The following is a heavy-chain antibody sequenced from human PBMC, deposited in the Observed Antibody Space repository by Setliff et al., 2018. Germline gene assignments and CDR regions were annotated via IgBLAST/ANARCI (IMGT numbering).Heavy chain of an antibody. D-gene: IGHD3-3*01. CDR1: GVSIANTASY. Sequence: SETLSLTCNVSGVSIANTASYWSWIRQPAGKTLEWIGQVYVGGNTYYNPSFESRVTISLDTSKNQFSLKLSSVTAADTAVYYCARHVSPNPSYYNFWSGYSGGSYYYYYYYMDVWGKGTTVTVSS. J-gene: IGHJ6*03. V-gene: IGHV4-61*09. CDR3: ARHVSPNPSYYNFWSGYSGGSYYYYYYYMDV. CDR2: VYVGGNT.